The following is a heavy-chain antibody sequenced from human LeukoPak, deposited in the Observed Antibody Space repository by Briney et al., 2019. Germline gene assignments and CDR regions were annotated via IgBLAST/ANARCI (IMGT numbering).Heavy chain of an antibody. CDR2: IKQDGSEK. V-gene: IGHV3-7*01. Sequence: GGSLRLSCAASGFTFSSYWMSWVRQAPGKGLAWVANIKQDGSEKYYVDSVKGRFTISRDNAKNSLYLQMNSLRAEDTAVYYCARDRCSSTSCYTPDAFDIWGQGTMVTVSS. D-gene: IGHD2-2*02. CDR1: GFTFSSYW. J-gene: IGHJ3*02. CDR3: ARDRCSSTSCYTPDAFDI.